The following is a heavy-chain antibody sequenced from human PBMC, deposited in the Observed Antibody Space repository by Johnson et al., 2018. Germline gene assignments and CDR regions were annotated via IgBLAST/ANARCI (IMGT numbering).Heavy chain of an antibody. CDR1: GGSISSYY. CDR2: IYTSGST. V-gene: IGHV4-4*07. J-gene: IGHJ3*02. D-gene: IGHD3-22*01. CDR3: ARVLYYDSRNDAFDI. Sequence: QVQLQESGPGLVKPSETLSLICTVSGGSISSYYWSWIRQPAGKGLEWIGRIYTSGSTNYNPSLKSRVTMSVDTSKNQFSLKLSSVTAADTAVYYCARVLYYDSRNDAFDIWGQGTMVTVSS.